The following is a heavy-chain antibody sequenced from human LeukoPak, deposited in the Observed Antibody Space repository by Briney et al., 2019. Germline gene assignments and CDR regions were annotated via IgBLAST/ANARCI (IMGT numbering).Heavy chain of an antibody. CDR3: ARDDFEYSVHYGMDV. CDR1: GGSLSSYY. D-gene: IGHD3-9*01. CDR2: VHRSGDT. J-gene: IGHJ6*02. Sequence: SGTLSLTRSVSGGSLSSYYWSWIRQPAGKGLEWIGRVHRSGDTNYNPSLKSRLTMTVETSKNQISQRLRSVSAADTAVYYCARDDFEYSVHYGMDVWGQGTTVTVSS. V-gene: IGHV4-4*07.